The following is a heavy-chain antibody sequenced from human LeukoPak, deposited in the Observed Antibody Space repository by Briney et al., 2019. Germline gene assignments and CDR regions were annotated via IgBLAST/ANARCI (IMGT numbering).Heavy chain of an antibody. J-gene: IGHJ4*02. Sequence: GGSLRLSCAASGFTFSSYAMSWVRQAPGKGLEWVSAISGSGGSTYYADSVKGRFTISRDNSKNTLYLQMNSLRAEDTAVYYCANMLNTGHAHAALDYWGQGTLVTVSS. CDR3: ANMLNTGHAHAALDY. CDR2: ISGSGGST. CDR1: GFTFSSYA. V-gene: IGHV3-23*01. D-gene: IGHD2-8*02.